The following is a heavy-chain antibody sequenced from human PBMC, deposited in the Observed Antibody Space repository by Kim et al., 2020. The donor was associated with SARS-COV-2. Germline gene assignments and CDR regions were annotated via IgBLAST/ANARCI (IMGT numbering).Heavy chain of an antibody. D-gene: IGHD4-17*01. Sequence: KGRFTISRDNAKNTLYLQMNSLRAEDTAVYFCARSPTTVTTTFSGYYFDYWGQGTLVTVSS. J-gene: IGHJ4*02. V-gene: IGHV3-74*01. CDR3: ARSPTTVTTTFSGYYFDY.